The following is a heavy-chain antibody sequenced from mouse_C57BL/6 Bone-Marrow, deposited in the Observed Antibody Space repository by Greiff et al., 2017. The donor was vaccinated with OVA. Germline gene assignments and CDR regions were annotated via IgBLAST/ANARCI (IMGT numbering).Heavy chain of an antibody. Sequence: VQLQQPGAELVKPRASVKMSCKASGYTFTSYWITWVKQRPGQGLEWIGDIYPGSGSTNYNEKFKSKATLTVDTSSSTAYMQLSSLTSEDAEVDDVASYRNEGFYAMDYWGQGTSVTVSS. J-gene: IGHJ4*01. V-gene: IGHV1-55*01. CDR3: ASYRNEGFYAMDY. CDR1: GYTFTSYW. CDR2: IYPGSGST. D-gene: IGHD2-14*01.